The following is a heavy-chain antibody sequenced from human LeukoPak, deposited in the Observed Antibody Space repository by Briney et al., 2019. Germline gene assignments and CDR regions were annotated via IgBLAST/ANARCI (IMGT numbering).Heavy chain of an antibody. J-gene: IGHJ4*02. D-gene: IGHD6-13*01. CDR1: GFTFDDYG. CDR3: ASIADGEFDY. V-gene: IGHV3-21*01. Sequence: GGSLRLSCAASGFTFDDYGMSWVRQGPGKGLEWVSSISSSSSYIYYADSVKGRFTISRDNAKNSLYLQMNSLRAEDTAVYYCASIADGEFDYWGQGTLVTVSS. CDR2: ISSSSSYI.